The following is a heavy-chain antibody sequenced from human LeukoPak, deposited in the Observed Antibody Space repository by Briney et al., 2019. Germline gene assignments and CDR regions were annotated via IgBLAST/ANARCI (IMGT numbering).Heavy chain of an antibody. CDR3: AKDPIFSGSYGVFDY. V-gene: IGHV3-23*01. CDR2: IIDSGNSI. J-gene: IGHJ4*02. CDR1: GFTVSSSY. Sequence: GGSLRLSCAASGFTVSSSYMSWVRQAPGKGLEWVSTIIDSGNSIYYADSAEGRFTISRDNSKNTLYLQMNSLRAGDTAVYYCAKDPIFSGSYGVFDYWGLGTLVTVSS. D-gene: IGHD1-26*01.